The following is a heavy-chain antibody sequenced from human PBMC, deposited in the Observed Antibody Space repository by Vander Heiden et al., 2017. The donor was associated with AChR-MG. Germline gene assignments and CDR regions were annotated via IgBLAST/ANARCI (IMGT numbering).Heavy chain of an antibody. J-gene: IGHJ4*02. V-gene: IGHV4-31*03. D-gene: IGHD6-13*01. CDR3: ARGGGSSSWPLETVFDY. CDR2: IYYSGST. CDR1: GGSISSGGYY. Sequence: QVQLQESGPGLVKPSQTLSLTCTVPGGSISSGGYYWGWIRQHPGKGLEWIGYIYYSGSTYYNPSLKSRVTISVDTSKNQFSLKLSSVTAADTAVYYCARGGGSSSWPLETVFDYWGQGTLVTVSS.